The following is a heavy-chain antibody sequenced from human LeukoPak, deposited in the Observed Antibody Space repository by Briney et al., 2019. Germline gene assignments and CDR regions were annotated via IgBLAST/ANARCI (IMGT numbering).Heavy chain of an antibody. CDR1: GASVSSPDYF. CDR2: ISYSGVT. J-gene: IGHJ4*02. CDR3: ARPRGSGYDLDFDY. D-gene: IGHD5-12*01. V-gene: IGHV4-30-4*08. Sequence: SETLSLTCTVSGASVSSPDYFWNWIRQPPGKGLEWIGSISYSGVTFYNPSLKSRLTMSLDTSKSQFSLRLTSVTVADTAVYYCARPRGSGYDLDFDYWGQGTLVSVSS.